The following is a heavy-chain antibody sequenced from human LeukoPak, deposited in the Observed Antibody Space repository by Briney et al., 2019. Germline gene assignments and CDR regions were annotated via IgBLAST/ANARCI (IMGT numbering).Heavy chain of an antibody. CDR3: AREESIAVAGQYYFDY. Sequence: PGGSLRLSCAASGFTFSSYEMNWVRQAPGKGLEWVSYISSSGSTIYYADSVKGRFTISRDNAKNSLYLQMNSLRAEDTAVYYCAREESIAVAGQYYFDYWGQGTLVTVSS. V-gene: IGHV3-48*03. D-gene: IGHD6-19*01. CDR1: GFTFSSYE. J-gene: IGHJ4*02. CDR2: ISSSGSTI.